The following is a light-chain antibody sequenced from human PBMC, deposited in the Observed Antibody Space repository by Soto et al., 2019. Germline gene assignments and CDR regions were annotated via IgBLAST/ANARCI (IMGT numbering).Light chain of an antibody. V-gene: IGKV3-11*01. CDR1: QSVSSY. CDR2: ETS. J-gene: IGKJ5*01. CDR3: QQRHNWRDT. Sequence: EIVLTQSPATLSLSPGERATVFCRASQSVSSYLAWYQQKPGQAPRLLMYETSRRATGIPARFSGSGSGTDFTLTISSLEPEDFAVYYCQQRHNWRDTFGQGTRLEI.